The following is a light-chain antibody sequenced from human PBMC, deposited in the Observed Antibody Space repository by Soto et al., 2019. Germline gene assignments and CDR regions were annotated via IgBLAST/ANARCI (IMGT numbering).Light chain of an antibody. V-gene: IGKV1-5*01. J-gene: IGKJ1*01. CDR3: QQYSSHST. CDR1: QSIRNW. CDR2: GAS. Sequence: DIQMTQSPSTLSASAGDRVTITCRASQSIRNWLAWYQDKPGKAPKLLIYGASSLESGVPSRFSGSGSGTEFTLTIGGLQPDDFATYYCQQYSSHSTFGQGTKVDI.